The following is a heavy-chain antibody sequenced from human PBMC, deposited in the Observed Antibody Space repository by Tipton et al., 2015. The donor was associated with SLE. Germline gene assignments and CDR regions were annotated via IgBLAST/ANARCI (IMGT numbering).Heavy chain of an antibody. CDR1: GFRVSSNY. Sequence: SLRLSCAASGFRVSSNYMSWVRQAPGKGLQWVSSISGSSGSISYADSMKGRFTISRDNAKNSLYLQMNSLRAEDTAVYYCARDQYVWGSLDVFDLWGQGTMVTVSS. CDR2: ISGSSGSI. D-gene: IGHD3-16*01. CDR3: ARDQYVWGSLDVFDL. J-gene: IGHJ3*01. V-gene: IGHV3-21*01.